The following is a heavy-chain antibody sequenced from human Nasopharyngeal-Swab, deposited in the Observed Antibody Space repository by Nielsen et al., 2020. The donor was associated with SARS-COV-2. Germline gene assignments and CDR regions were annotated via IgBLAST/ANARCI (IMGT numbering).Heavy chain of an antibody. Sequence: GGSLRLSCATSGFTFSSYAMSWVRQAPGKGLEWVSAISGSGGSTYYADSVKGRFTISRDNSKNTLYLQMNSLRAEDTAVYYCATVSSGWYGKGNDYWGQGTLVTVSS. CDR3: ATVSSGWYGKGNDY. CDR2: ISGSGGST. CDR1: GFTFSSYA. D-gene: IGHD6-19*01. J-gene: IGHJ4*02. V-gene: IGHV3-23*01.